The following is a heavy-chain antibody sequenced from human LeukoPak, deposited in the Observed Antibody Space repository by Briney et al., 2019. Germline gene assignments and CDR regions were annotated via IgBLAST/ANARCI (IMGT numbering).Heavy chain of an antibody. D-gene: IGHD1-14*01. CDR1: GGSISSSSYY. V-gene: IGHV4-39*02. Sequence: SETLSLTCTVSGGSISSSSYYWGWIRQPPGTGLEWIGSIYYSGSTYYNPSLKSRVTISVDTSKNQFSLKLSSVTAADTAVYYCAREVSTGGLTANWFDPWGQGTLVTVSS. CDR3: AREVSTGGLTANWFDP. CDR2: IYYSGST. J-gene: IGHJ5*02.